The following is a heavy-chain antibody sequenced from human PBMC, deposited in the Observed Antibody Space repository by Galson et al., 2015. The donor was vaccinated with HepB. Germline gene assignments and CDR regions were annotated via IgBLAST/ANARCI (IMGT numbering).Heavy chain of an antibody. J-gene: IGHJ3*02. CDR2: ISYDGSNK. Sequence: SLRLSCAASGFTFSSYAMHWVRQAPGKGLEWVAVISYDGSNKYYADSVKGRFTISRDNSKNTLYLQMNSLRAEDTAVYYCAREVSTGPLGAFDIWGQGTMVTVSS. V-gene: IGHV3-30*04. D-gene: IGHD5/OR15-5a*01. CDR3: AREVSTGPLGAFDI. CDR1: GFTFSSYA.